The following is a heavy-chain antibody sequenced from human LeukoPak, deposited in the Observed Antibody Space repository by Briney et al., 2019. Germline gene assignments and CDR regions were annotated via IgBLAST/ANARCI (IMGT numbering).Heavy chain of an antibody. CDR2: ISTSSSYI. D-gene: IGHD1-7*01. V-gene: IGHV3-21*01. J-gene: IGHJ3*02. CDR1: GFTFSYYN. Sequence: KPGGSLRLFCAASGFTFSYYNMNWVRQAPGKGLEWVSSISTSSSYIYYADSVKGRFTISRDNAKNSLYLQMNSLRAEDTAVYYCARDGELHSAFDIWGQGTMVTVSS. CDR3: ARDGELHSAFDI.